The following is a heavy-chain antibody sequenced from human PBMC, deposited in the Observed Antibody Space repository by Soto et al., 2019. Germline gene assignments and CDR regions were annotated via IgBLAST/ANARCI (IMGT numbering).Heavy chain of an antibody. D-gene: IGHD4-17*01. CDR3: ARPAHTVAYHFDL. Sequence: PGASLKISCQVSGYTFTIYCIGWVRQMPGKGLEWMGIIYPSDSDTRYSPSFQGQVTISADQSINTAYLQWDGLKASDTAIYYCARPAHTVAYHFDLWGQGTTVTVSS. V-gene: IGHV5-51*01. CDR2: IYPSDSDT. J-gene: IGHJ4*02. CDR1: GYTFTIYC.